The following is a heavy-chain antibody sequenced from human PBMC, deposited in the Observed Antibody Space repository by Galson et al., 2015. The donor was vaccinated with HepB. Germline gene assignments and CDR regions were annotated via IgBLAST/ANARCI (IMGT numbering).Heavy chain of an antibody. CDR3: ARWSQWLVKPVGDYYYGMDV. CDR2: INSDGSST. D-gene: IGHD6-19*01. V-gene: IGHV3-74*01. J-gene: IGHJ6*02. Sequence: SLRLSCAASGFTFSSYWMHWVRQAPGKGLVWVSRINSDGSSTSYADSVKGRFTISRDNAKNTLYLQMNSLRAEDTAVYYCARWSQWLVKPVGDYYYGMDVWGQGTTVTVSS. CDR1: GFTFSSYW.